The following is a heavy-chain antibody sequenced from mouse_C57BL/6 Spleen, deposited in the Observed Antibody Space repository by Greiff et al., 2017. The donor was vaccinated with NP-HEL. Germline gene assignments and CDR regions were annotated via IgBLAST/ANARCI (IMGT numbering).Heavy chain of an antibody. V-gene: IGHV6-3*01. CDR3: TGEGGLRGYFDV. CDR1: GFTFSNYW. CDR2: IRLKSDNYAT. D-gene: IGHD2-4*01. Sequence: EVKLEESGGGLVQPGGSMKLSCGASGFTFSNYWMNWVRQSPEKGLEWVAQIRLKSDNYATHYAESVKGRFTISRDDSKSSVYLQMNNLRAEDTGIYYCTGEGGLRGYFDVWGTGTTVTVSS. J-gene: IGHJ1*03.